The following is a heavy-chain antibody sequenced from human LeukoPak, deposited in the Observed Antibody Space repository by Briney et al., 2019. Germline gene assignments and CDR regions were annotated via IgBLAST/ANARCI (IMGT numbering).Heavy chain of an antibody. Sequence: PGGSLRLSCAASGFTFSSYGMSWVRQAPGKGLVWVSRINADGSTTSYADFVRGRFTISRDNAKNTLYLQMNSLRAEDTAVYYCARGDHYAVDYWGQGTLVTVSS. D-gene: IGHD2-2*01. V-gene: IGHV3-74*01. J-gene: IGHJ4*02. CDR3: ARGDHYAVDY. CDR1: GFTFSSYG. CDR2: INADGSTT.